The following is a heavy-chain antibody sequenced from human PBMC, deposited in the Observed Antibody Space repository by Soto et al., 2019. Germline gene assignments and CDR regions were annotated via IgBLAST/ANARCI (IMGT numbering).Heavy chain of an antibody. J-gene: IGHJ4*01. CDR3: GRGAPYSSRWYSVGDY. D-gene: IGHD6-13*01. V-gene: IGHV3-33*01. CDR1: GFTFSSYG. CDR2: IWYDGSNK. Sequence: PGGSLKLSCAASGFTFSSYGMHWFRQAPGKGQEGVAAIWYDGSNKNYADSMKGRFPISRDNSKNTLYLQMNSLRAEDTAVYYCGRGAPYSSRWYSVGDYWGHGTLVTVSS.